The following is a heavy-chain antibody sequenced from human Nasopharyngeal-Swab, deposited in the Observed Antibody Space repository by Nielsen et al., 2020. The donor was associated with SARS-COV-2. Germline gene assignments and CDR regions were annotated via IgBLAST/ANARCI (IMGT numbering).Heavy chain of an antibody. CDR3: AAPTGY. D-gene: IGHD3-9*01. J-gene: IGHJ4*02. V-gene: IGHV3-11*01. Sequence: GESLKISCAGSGFTFNNAWMSWVRQAPGKGLEWVSYISSSGSTIYYADSVKGRFTISRDNSKNTLYLQMNSLRAEDTAVYYCAAPTGYWGQGTLVTVSS. CDR2: ISSSGSTI. CDR1: GFTFNNAW.